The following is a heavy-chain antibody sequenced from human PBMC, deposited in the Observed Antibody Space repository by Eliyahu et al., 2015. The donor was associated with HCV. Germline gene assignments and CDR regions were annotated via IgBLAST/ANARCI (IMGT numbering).Heavy chain of an antibody. V-gene: IGHV3-33*08. CDR2: IWHDGRDA. D-gene: IGHD3-10*01. CDR1: GFKFSDYG. J-gene: IGHJ4*01. Sequence: QVQLVESGGXVVQPGRSLRLSCEASGFKFSDYGMHWFRQAPGKGXEWVAVIWHDGRDASYADSVKGRFTISRDNSKDTLYLKMDSLRVDDTGIYYCALRGAGYWGHGTQVTVSS. CDR3: ALRGAGY.